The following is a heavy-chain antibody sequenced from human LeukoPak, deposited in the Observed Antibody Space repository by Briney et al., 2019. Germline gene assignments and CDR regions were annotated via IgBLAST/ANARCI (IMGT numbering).Heavy chain of an antibody. D-gene: IGHD3-22*01. CDR3: ARVFHDSSGYYPYYFDY. Sequence: ASVKVSCKASGYTFTSYAIHWVRQAPGQRLEWMGWISAGNGNTKYSQNFQGRVTMTTDTSTSTAYMELRSLRSDDTAVYYCARVFHDSSGYYPYYFDYWGQGTLVPVSS. CDR1: GYTFTSYA. J-gene: IGHJ4*02. V-gene: IGHV1-3*01. CDR2: ISAGNGNT.